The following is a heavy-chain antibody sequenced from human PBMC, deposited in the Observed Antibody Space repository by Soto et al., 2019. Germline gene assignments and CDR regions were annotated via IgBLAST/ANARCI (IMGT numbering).Heavy chain of an antibody. J-gene: IGHJ4*02. CDR2: ISGSGGST. CDR1: GFTFSSYA. D-gene: IGHD3-3*01. CDR3: AKSSRVGIFGVVTPIDY. V-gene: IGHV3-23*01. Sequence: GGSLRLSCAASGFTFSSYAMSWVRQAPGKGLEWVSAISGSGGSTYYADSVKGRFTISRDNSKNTLYLQMNSLRAEDTAVYYCAKSSRVGIFGVVTPIDYWGQGTLVTVSS.